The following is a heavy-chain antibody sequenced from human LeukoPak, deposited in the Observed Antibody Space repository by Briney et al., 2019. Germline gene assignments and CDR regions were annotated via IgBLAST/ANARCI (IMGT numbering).Heavy chain of an antibody. J-gene: IGHJ5*02. CDR1: GFTFSDYY. CDR3: AKCFARYGSGITQGLWFDP. Sequence: GGSLRLSCAASGFTFSDYYMSWIRQAPGKGLEWVSYISSSGSTIYYADSVKGRFTISRDNSKNTLYLQMNSLRAEDTAVYYCAKCFARYGSGITQGLWFDPWGQGTLVTVSS. V-gene: IGHV3-11*04. D-gene: IGHD3-10*01. CDR2: ISSSGSTI.